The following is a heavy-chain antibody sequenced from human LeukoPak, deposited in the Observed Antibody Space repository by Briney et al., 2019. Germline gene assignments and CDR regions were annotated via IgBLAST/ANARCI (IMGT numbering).Heavy chain of an antibody. CDR2: IKSKTDGGTI. CDR1: GFIFSNAW. J-gene: IGHJ5*02. V-gene: IGHV3-15*01. CDR3: TTDLLGLCSSTGCYDNWLDP. D-gene: IGHD2-2*01. Sequence: GGSLRLSCAASGFIFSNAWMTWVRQAPGKGLEWVGRIKSKTDGGTIDYAAPVKGRFTISRDDSKDTLYLQMNSLKTEDTALYYCTTDLLGLCSSTGCYDNWLDPWGQGNLVTVSS.